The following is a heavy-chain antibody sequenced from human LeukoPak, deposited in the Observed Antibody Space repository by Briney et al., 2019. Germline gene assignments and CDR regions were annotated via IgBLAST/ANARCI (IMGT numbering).Heavy chain of an antibody. D-gene: IGHD2-8*02. CDR1: GFYFNIYS. CDR2: ISSRSLYI. V-gene: IGHV3-21*01. Sequence: PGGSLRLSCAASGFYFNIYSMNWVRQAPGKGLEWVESISSRSLYIYYPDSLRGRFTIYRDNAEKSLYLQMNDLRAEDTAVYYCSRDLDCTVTACYGGDDGFDIWGQGTMVTVSS. CDR3: SRDLDCTVTACYGGDDGFDI. J-gene: IGHJ3*02.